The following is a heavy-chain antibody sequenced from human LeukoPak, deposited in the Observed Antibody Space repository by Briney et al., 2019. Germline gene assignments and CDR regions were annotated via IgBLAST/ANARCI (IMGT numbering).Heavy chain of an antibody. D-gene: IGHD5-18*01. J-gene: IGHJ6*02. CDR3: AKDLGYSYGSRSYYGMDV. Sequence: GGSLRLSCVVSGATFSNLWMNWVRQAPGKGLEWVGRIKSNVDGGTRDYAAPLKGRFTISRDDSKNTLYLQMNSLETEDTAIYYCAKDLGYSYGSRSYYGMDVWGQGTTVTVSS. V-gene: IGHV3-15*07. CDR1: GATFSNLW. CDR2: IKSNVDGGTR.